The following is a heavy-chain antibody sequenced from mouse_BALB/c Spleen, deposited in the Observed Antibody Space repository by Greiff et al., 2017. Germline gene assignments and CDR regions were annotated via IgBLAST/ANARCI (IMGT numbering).Heavy chain of an antibody. CDR2: IYPGDGDT. V-gene: IGHV1-87*01. J-gene: IGHJ4*01. Sequence: SGAELARPGASVKLSCKASGYTFTSYWMQWVKQRPGQGLEWIGAIYPGDGDTRYTQKFKGKATLTADKSSSTAYMQLSSLASEDSAVYYCARDAMDYWGQGTSVTVSS. CDR1: GYTFTSYW. CDR3: ARDAMDY.